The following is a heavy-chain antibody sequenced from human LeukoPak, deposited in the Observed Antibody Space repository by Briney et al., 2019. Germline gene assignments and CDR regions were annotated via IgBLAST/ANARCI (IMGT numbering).Heavy chain of an antibody. CDR2: INPNSGGT. CDR1: RHTFTGYY. CDR3: ASMAPGFDY. J-gene: IGHJ4*02. D-gene: IGHD3-10*01. Sequence: GASVKVSCKASRHTFTGYYMHWVTQAPGQRLEWVGWINPNSGGTKYAQKFQGRVTMTRDTSISTAYMELSRLRSDDTAVYYCASMAPGFDYWGQGTLVTVSS. V-gene: IGHV1-2*02.